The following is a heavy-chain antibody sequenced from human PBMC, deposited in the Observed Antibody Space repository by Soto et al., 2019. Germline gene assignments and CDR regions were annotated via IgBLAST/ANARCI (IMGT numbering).Heavy chain of an antibody. J-gene: IGHJ6*02. CDR2: INPNSGGT. V-gene: IGHV1-2*02. D-gene: IGHD6-13*01. CDR1: GFTFSGYY. CDR3: ARSLLDEYSSSWRSAYYGMDV. Sequence: GASVKASCKASGFTFSGYYIYWVRQAPGQGLEWIGWINPNSGGTNNAQKFQGRVTMTRDTSTSTVYMELSALIPDDTAVYYCARSLLDEYSSSWRSAYYGMDVWGQGTTVTVSS.